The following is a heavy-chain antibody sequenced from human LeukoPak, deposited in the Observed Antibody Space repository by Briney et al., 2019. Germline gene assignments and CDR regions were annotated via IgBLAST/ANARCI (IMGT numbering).Heavy chain of an antibody. V-gene: IGHV3-7*01. CDR3: ARQRGYRYGRFDY. Sequence: GGSLRLSCAASGFTFSSYWMSWVRQAPGKGLEWVANINQDGNEKYYLDSVKGRFTFSRDNAKNSLYLQMNSLRAEDTAVYYCARQRGYRYGRFDYWGQGTLVTVSS. CDR2: INQDGNEK. CDR1: GFTFSSYW. J-gene: IGHJ4*02. D-gene: IGHD5-18*01.